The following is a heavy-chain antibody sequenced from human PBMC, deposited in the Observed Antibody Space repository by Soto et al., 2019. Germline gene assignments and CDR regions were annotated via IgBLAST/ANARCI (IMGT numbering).Heavy chain of an antibody. D-gene: IGHD6-13*01. V-gene: IGHV1-3*01. CDR3: ARALRAAIAAANFDY. CDR1: GYTFTSYA. Sequence: GASVKVSCKASGYTFTSYAMHWVRQAPGQRLEWMGWINAGNGNTKYSQKFQGRVTITRDTSASTAYMELSSLRSEDTAVYYCARALRAAIAAANFDYWGQGTLVTVSS. CDR2: INAGNGNT. J-gene: IGHJ4*02.